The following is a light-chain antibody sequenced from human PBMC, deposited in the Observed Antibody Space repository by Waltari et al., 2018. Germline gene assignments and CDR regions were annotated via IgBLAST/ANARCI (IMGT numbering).Light chain of an antibody. CDR1: ESVNSN. V-gene: IGKV3-15*01. CDR3: HQYNIWWT. J-gene: IGKJ1*01. CDR2: GAS. Sequence: EMVMTQSPATLSVSPGERATLSCRASESVNSNLAWYQQKPGQAPRLLTYGASTRATGIPARFSGSGSGTEFTLTISSLQSEDFAVYYCHQYNIWWTFGQGTKVEIK.